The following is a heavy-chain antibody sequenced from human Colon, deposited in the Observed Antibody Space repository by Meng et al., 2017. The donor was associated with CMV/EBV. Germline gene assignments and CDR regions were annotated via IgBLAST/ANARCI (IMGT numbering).Heavy chain of an antibody. CDR1: GFTFNRNS. V-gene: IGHV3-23*01. CDR2: INGVGDIT. Sequence: GESLKISCAASGFTFNRNSMSWVRQAPGKGLEWVSGINGVGDITYYADSVKGRFTISRDNSKNTLYLRMIDLRAEDTAMYYCAKDRAYCGSFSCSPNYFDVWGQGTTVTVSS. D-gene: IGHD2-21*01. J-gene: IGHJ6*02. CDR3: AKDRAYCGSFSCSPNYFDV.